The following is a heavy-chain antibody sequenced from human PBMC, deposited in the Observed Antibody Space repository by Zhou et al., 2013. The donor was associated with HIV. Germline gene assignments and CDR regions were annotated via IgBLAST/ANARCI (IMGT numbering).Heavy chain of an antibody. V-gene: IGHV1-69*04. Sequence: QVQLVQSGAEVKKPGSSVKVSCKASGGTFSSYAISWVRQAPGQGLEWMGRIIPILGIANYAQKFQGRVTITADKSTSTAYMELSSLRSEDTAVYYCARDQREYSSSSFDYWGQGTLVTVSS. CDR2: IIPILGIA. D-gene: IGHD6-6*01. CDR3: ARDQREYSSSSFDY. J-gene: IGHJ4*02. CDR1: GGTFSSYA.